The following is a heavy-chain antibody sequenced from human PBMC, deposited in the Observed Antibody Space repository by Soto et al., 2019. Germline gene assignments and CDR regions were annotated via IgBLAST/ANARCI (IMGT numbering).Heavy chain of an antibody. CDR2: IYTSGST. CDR1: GGSISSYY. Sequence: SETLSLTCTVSGGSISSYYWSWIRQPAGKGLEWVGRIYTSGSTNYNPSLKSRVTMSVDTSKNQFSLKLSSVTAADTAVYYCARDPSVGFGELAPTRENWLDPWGQGTMVTVYS. CDR3: ARDPSVGFGELAPTRENWLDP. D-gene: IGHD3-10*01. J-gene: IGHJ5*02. V-gene: IGHV4-4*07.